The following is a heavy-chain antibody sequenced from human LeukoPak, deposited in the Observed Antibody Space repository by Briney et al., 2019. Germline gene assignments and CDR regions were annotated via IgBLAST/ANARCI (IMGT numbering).Heavy chain of an antibody. V-gene: IGHV3-66*01. Sequence: PGGSLRLSCAASGFTVSSNYMSWVRQAPGKGLEWVSVIYSGGTTYYADSVKCRFTISRDNSKNTLYLQMNSLRAEDTAVYYCARDSSGLSYFDYWGQGTLVTVSS. J-gene: IGHJ4*02. D-gene: IGHD3-22*01. CDR1: GFTVSSNY. CDR2: IYSGGTT. CDR3: ARDSSGLSYFDY.